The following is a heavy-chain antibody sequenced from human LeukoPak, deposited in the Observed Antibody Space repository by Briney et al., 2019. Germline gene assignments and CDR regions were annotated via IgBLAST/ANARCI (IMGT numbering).Heavy chain of an antibody. CDR2: IYHSGST. V-gene: IGHV4-4*02. CDR3: ARTVGSSGHANWFDP. J-gene: IGHJ5*02. Sequence: PSETLSLTCAVSGGSISSSNWWSWVRQPPGKGLEWIGEIYHSGSTNYNPSLKSRVTIAVDKSKNQFSLKLSSVTAADTAVYYCARTVGSSGHANWFDPWGQGTLVTVSS. CDR1: GGSISSSNW. D-gene: IGHD3-22*01.